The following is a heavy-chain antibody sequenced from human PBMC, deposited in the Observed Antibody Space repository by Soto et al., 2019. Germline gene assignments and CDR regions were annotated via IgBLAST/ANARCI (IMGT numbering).Heavy chain of an antibody. Sequence: EVHLVESGGGLVQPGGSPRLSCAASGFTFSNYWMSWVRQAPGRGLEWVASIKQDGGEKYYMDSVKGRFTISKDNAKNSLYLQLNSLRAGDTAVYYCARDSHAHFDYWGQGTLVTVSS. J-gene: IGHJ4*02. CDR3: ARDSHAHFDY. CDR2: IKQDGGEK. V-gene: IGHV3-7*01. CDR1: GFTFSNYW.